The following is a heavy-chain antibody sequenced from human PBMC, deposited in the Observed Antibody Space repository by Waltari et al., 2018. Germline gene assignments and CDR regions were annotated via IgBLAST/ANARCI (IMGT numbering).Heavy chain of an antibody. V-gene: IGHV3-30*18. Sequence: QVQLVASGGGVVQPGRSMRLSCAASGFTFSSYGMQWVRQAPGKGLEWVAVISYDGSNKYYADSVKGRFTISRDNSKNTLYLQMNSLRAEDTAVYYCAKDSVAVADGYSYFDYWGQGTLVTVSS. CDR1: GFTFSSYG. CDR3: AKDSVAVADGYSYFDY. J-gene: IGHJ4*02. CDR2: ISYDGSNK. D-gene: IGHD6-19*01.